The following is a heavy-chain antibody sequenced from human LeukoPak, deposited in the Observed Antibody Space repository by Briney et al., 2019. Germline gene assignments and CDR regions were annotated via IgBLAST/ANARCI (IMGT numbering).Heavy chain of an antibody. J-gene: IGHJ4*02. V-gene: IGHV3-30*03. CDR2: ISYDGSNK. CDR1: GFTFDSYS. CDR3: ARGPSYYDSSGWSPQEY. Sequence: PGGSLRLSCAASGFTFDSYSMSWVRQAPGKGLEWVAVISYDGSNKYYADSVKGRFTISRDNSKNTLYLQMNSLRAEDTAVYYCARGPSYYDSSGWSPQEYWGQGTLATVSS. D-gene: IGHD3-22*01.